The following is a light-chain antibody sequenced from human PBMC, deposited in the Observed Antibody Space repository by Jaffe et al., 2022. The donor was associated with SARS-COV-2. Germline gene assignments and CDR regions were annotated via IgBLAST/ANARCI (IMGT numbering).Light chain of an antibody. CDR3: LQDYNYPRT. V-gene: IGKV1-6*01. J-gene: IGKJ1*01. CDR1: QGIRND. CDR2: SAS. Sequence: AIQMTQSPSSLSASVGDRVTITCRASQGIRNDLGWFQQKPGKAPELLIFSASSLQSGVPSRFSGSGSGTDFTLTISSLQPEDFATYYCLQDYNYPRTFGQGTKVEI.